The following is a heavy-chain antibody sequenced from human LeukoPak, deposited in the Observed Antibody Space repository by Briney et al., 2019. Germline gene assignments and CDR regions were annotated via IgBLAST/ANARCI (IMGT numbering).Heavy chain of an antibody. CDR2: IYYSGST. J-gene: IGHJ4*02. CDR3: ARHEAAAAGTGPLDY. Sequence: SETLSLTCTVSGGSISSYYWSWIRQPPGRGLEWIGYIYYSGSTNYNPSLKSRVTISVDTSKNQFSLKLSSVTAADTAVYYCARHEAAAAGTGPLDYWGQGTLVTVSS. V-gene: IGHV4-59*08. D-gene: IGHD6-13*01. CDR1: GGSISSYY.